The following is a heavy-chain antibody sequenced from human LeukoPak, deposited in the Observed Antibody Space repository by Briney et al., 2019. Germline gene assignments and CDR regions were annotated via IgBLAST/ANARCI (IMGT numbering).Heavy chain of an antibody. Sequence: PSETLSLTCAVYGGSFSGYYWSWIRQPPGKGLEWIGEINHSGSTNYNPSLKSRVTISVDTSKNQFSLKLSSVTAADTAVYYCARGIRIQLWSGSPLLDYWGQGTLVTVSS. D-gene: IGHD5-18*01. CDR3: ARGIRIQLWSGSPLLDY. J-gene: IGHJ4*02. CDR2: INHSGST. CDR1: GGSFSGYY. V-gene: IGHV4-34*01.